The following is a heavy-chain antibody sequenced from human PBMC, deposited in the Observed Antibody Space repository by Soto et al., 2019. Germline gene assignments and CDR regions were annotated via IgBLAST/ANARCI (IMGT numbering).Heavy chain of an antibody. V-gene: IGHV1-2*04. CDR3: ATRGGGSGDFWYVDL. Sequence: QAQLVQSGAEVKKPGASVKVSCQASGYTFTGHYIHWVRQAPGQGLQWMGWINPKSGGTHYAQKFQDWVTLTRDTSSRPAYLELTTVPAGDPAFFYVATRGGGSGDFWYVDLWGRGTLVSVSS. D-gene: IGHD3-16*01. CDR2: INPKSGGT. CDR1: GYTFTGHY. J-gene: IGHJ2*01.